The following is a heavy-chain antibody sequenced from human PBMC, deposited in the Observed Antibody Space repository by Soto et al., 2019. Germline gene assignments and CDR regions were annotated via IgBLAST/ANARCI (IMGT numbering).Heavy chain of an antibody. J-gene: IGHJ3*02. CDR1: GFTFSSYG. CDR2: ISYDGSNK. Sequence: QVQVLESGGGVVQPGRSLRLSCVASGFTFSSYGMHWVRQAPVKGLEWVAGISYDGSNKYYADSVKGRFTISRDKSENTLYLQRNSLRAEDTAVYYCAKGEEQWLVRVDFDIWGQGTMVTVSS. V-gene: IGHV3-30*18. D-gene: IGHD6-19*01. CDR3: AKGEEQWLVRVDFDI.